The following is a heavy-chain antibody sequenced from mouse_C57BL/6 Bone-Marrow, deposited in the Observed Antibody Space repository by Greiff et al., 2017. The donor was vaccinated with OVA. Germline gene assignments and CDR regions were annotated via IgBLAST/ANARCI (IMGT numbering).Heavy chain of an antibody. Sequence: EVKVVESGGGLVKPGGSLKLSCAASGFTFSSYAMSWVRQTPEKRLEWVATISDGGSYTYYPDNVKGRFTISRDNAKNNLYLQMSHLKSEDTAMYYCARVLGAMDYWGQGTSVTVSS. CDR3: ARVLGAMDY. V-gene: IGHV5-4*03. J-gene: IGHJ4*01. CDR1: GFTFSSYA. D-gene: IGHD4-1*01. CDR2: ISDGGSYT.